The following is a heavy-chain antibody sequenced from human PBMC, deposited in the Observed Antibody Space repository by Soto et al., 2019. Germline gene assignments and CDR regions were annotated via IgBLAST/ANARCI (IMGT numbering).Heavy chain of an antibody. CDR3: AKDQVPFYYCYGMDV. CDR2: ISWDGGST. Sequence: EVQLVESGGVVVQPGGSLRLSCAASGFTFDDYAMHWVRQAPGKGLEWVSLISWDGGSTYYADSVKGRFTISRDNSKNSLYLQMNSLRAEDTALYYCAKDQVPFYYCYGMDVWGQGTTVTVSS. CDR1: GFTFDDYA. J-gene: IGHJ6*02. V-gene: IGHV3-43D*04. D-gene: IGHD2-2*01.